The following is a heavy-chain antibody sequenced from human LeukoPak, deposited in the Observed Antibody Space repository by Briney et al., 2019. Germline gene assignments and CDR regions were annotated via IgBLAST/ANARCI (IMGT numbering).Heavy chain of an antibody. CDR3: ASGPATGTGSQQFDY. D-gene: IGHD6-13*01. V-gene: IGHV1-24*01. J-gene: IGHJ4*02. CDR1: GYTLTELS. Sequence: RASVKVSCKVSGYTLTELSMHWVRQAPGKGLEWMGGFDPEDGETIYAQKSQGRVTITRDTSISTAYMELSSLRSEDTAVYYCASGPATGTGSQQFDYWGQGTLVTVSS. CDR2: FDPEDGET.